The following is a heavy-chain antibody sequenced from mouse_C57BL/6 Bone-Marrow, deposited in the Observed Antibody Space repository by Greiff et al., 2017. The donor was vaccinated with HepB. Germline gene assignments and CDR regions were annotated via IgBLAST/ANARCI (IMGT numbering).Heavy chain of an antibody. V-gene: IGHV10-1*01. CDR3: VIITTVVAFRYFDV. CDR1: GFSFNTYA. Sequence: EVKLVESGGGLVQPKGSLKLSCAASGFSFNTYAMNWVRQAPGKGLEWVARIRSKSNNYATYYADSVKDRFTISRDDSESMLYLQMNNLKTEDTAMYYCVIITTVVAFRYFDVWGTGTTVTVSS. CDR2: IRSKSNNYAT. D-gene: IGHD1-1*01. J-gene: IGHJ1*03.